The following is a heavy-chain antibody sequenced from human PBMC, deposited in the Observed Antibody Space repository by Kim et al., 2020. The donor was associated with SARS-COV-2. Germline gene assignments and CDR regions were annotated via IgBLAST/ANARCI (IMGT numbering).Heavy chain of an antibody. V-gene: IGHV3-9*01. J-gene: IGHJ6*02. CDR3: AKLPDPYYYYGMDV. CDR2: ISWNSGSI. Sequence: GGSLRLSCAASGFTFDDYAMHWVRQAPGKGLEWVSGISWNSGSIGYADSVKGRFTISRDNAKNSLYLQMNSLRAEDTALYYCAKLPDPYYYYGMDVWGQGTTVTVPS. CDR1: GFTFDDYA.